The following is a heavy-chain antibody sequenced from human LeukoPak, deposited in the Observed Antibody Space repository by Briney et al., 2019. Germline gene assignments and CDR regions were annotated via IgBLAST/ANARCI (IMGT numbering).Heavy chain of an antibody. Sequence: RGESLKISCKAFGYSFTNYWIDWVRQMPGKGLEWMGNIYPGNSQTTYRPSFEGQVTISADRSISTAYLQWNSLKASDTAMYYCARRSDFRNWFDPWGLGTLVTVSS. J-gene: IGHJ5*02. CDR3: ARRSDFRNWFDP. D-gene: IGHD2-21*02. CDR1: GYSFTNYW. V-gene: IGHV5-51*01. CDR2: IYPGNSQT.